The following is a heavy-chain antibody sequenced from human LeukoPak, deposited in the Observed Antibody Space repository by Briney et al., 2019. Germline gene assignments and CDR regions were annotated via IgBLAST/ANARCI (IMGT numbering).Heavy chain of an antibody. CDR3: ARGMAYYDFWSGYLVDY. J-gene: IGHJ4*02. Sequence: ASVKVSCKASGYTFTSCGISWVRQAPGQGLEWMGWISAYNGNTNYAQKLQGRVTMTTDTSTSTAYMELRSLRSDDTAVYYCARGMAYYDFWSGYLVDYWGQGTLVTVSS. CDR2: ISAYNGNT. CDR1: GYTFTSCG. V-gene: IGHV1-18*01. D-gene: IGHD3-3*01.